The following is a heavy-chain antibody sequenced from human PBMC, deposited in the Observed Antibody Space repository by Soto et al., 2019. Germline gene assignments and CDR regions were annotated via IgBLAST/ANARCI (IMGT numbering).Heavy chain of an antibody. J-gene: IGHJ6*01. CDR3: AKASNVDYVGGVYM. CDR1: GFIFGSYA. CDR2: ISASGGRT. D-gene: IGHD4-17*01. Sequence: EVQLLESGGGLVQPGGSLRLSCAASGFIFGSYAMSWVRQAPGKGLEWVSGISASGGRTYYADSVKGRFNISKYHSKNTLYLQMYSLRSGDTAMYYWAKASNVDYVGGVYMRGIGTMVTVSS. V-gene: IGHV3-23*01.